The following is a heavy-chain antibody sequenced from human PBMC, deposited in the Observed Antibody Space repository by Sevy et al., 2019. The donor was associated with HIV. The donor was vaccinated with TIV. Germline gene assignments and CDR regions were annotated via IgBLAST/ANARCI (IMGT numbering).Heavy chain of an antibody. CDR2: IMPTGST. CDR3: ARGQWEHLY. CDR1: GGSLTGFY. Sequence: SETLSLTCAVSGGSLTGFYWSWIRQPPGKRLEWIGEIMPTGSTSYTPSLKSRVTISVDTSKNQFSLKVTSVTAADTAVYYRARGQWEHLYWGQGSLVTVSS. J-gene: IGHJ4*02. D-gene: IGHD1-26*01. V-gene: IGHV4-34*01.